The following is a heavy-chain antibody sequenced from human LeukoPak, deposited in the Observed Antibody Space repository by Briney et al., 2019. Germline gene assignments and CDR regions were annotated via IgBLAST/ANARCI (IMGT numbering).Heavy chain of an antibody. CDR1: GYSINSGYY. CDR3: ARDADSIHYFDY. J-gene: IGHJ4*02. D-gene: IGHD3-22*01. CDR2: IYNSGNT. V-gene: IGHV4-38-2*02. Sequence: SETLSLTCTVSGYSINSGYYWAWIRQPPGKGLEWIGSIYNSGNTYYNPSLERPVTMSVDTSKNHFSLKLTSVTAADAAVYYCARDADSIHYFDYWGQGTLVTVSS.